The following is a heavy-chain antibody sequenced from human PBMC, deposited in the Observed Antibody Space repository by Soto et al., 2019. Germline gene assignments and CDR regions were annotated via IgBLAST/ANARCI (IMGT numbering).Heavy chain of an antibody. CDR3: ARDPPYSSGWYAGFDP. D-gene: IGHD6-19*01. CDR1: GYTFTSYG. Sequence: QVQLVQSGAEVKKPGASVKVSCKASGYTFTSYGISWVRQAPGQGLEWMGWISAYNGNTNYAQKLQGGVTMTTDTXTXXAYMELRSLRSDDTAVYYCARDPPYSSGWYAGFDPWGQGTLVTVSS. CDR2: ISAYNGNT. V-gene: IGHV1-18*01. J-gene: IGHJ5*02.